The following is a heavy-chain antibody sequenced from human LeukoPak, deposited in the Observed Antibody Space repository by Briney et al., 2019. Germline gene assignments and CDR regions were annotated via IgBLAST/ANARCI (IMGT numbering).Heavy chain of an antibody. Sequence: GGSLRLSCAAYGFTFSSYSMNWVRQAPGKGLEWVSSISSSSYIYYADSVKGRFTISRDNAKNSLYLQMNSLRAEDTVVYYCARDGLDDYDILNLSGSGQDYWGQGTLVTVSS. D-gene: IGHD3-9*01. CDR2: ISSSSYI. J-gene: IGHJ4*02. CDR3: ARDGLDDYDILNLSGSGQDY. CDR1: GFTFSSYS. V-gene: IGHV3-21*01.